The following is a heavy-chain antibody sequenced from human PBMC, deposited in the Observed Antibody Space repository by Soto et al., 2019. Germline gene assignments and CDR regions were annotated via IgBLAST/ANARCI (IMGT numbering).Heavy chain of an antibody. J-gene: IGHJ4*02. CDR1: GFTFSKYT. CDR2: ISDDGSNT. D-gene: IGHD3-3*01. CDR3: AREVDYDFWSGFNTHPYYFDD. V-gene: IGHV3-30-3*01. Sequence: QVQLVESGGGVVQPGRSLRLSCAASGFTFSKYTMHWVRQAPGKGLEWVAAISDDGSNTYYADSVKGRFTISRDNSKNTLYLQMNSLSNEDTAVHDCAREVDYDFWSGFNTHPYYFDDWGKGTLVTVSS.